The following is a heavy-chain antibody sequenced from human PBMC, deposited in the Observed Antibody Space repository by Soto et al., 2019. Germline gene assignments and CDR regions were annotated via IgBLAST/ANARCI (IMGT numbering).Heavy chain of an antibody. J-gene: IGHJ4*02. V-gene: IGHV1-18*01. CDR1: GYTFTSFG. Sequence: QVQLVQSGPEVKKPGASVKVSCKTSGYTFTSFGISWVRQAPGQGLEWMGWITTDKGKTNYAQKFQGRVTMTTDTSTSTAYMELRSLISDDTAVNYCATRSPAFDYWGQGNLVTVSS. CDR2: ITTDKGKT. CDR3: ATRSPAFDY.